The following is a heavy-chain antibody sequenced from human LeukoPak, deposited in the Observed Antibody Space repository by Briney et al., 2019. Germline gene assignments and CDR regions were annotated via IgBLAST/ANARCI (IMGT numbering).Heavy chain of an antibody. D-gene: IGHD6-19*01. Sequence: SETLSLICTVSGGSISSYYWSWIRQPPGKGLEWIGYIYYSGSTNYNPSLKSRVTISVDTSKNQFSLKLSSVTAADTAVYYCASAGYSSGWYDYWGQGTLVTVSS. CDR1: GGSISSYY. CDR2: IYYSGST. J-gene: IGHJ4*02. CDR3: ASAGYSSGWYDY. V-gene: IGHV4-59*01.